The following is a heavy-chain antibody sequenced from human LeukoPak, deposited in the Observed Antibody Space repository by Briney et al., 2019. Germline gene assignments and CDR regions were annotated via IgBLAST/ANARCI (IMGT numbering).Heavy chain of an antibody. CDR3: AREGNYGDLYFDY. J-gene: IGHJ4*02. D-gene: IGHD4-17*01. V-gene: IGHV4-59*11. CDR1: GGSISSHY. CDR2: IYYSGST. Sequence: SETLSLTCTVSGGSISSHYWSWIRQPPGKGLEWIGYIYYSGSTNYNPSLKSRVTISVDTSKNQFSLKLSSVTAADTAVYYCAREGNYGDLYFDYWGQGTLVTVSS.